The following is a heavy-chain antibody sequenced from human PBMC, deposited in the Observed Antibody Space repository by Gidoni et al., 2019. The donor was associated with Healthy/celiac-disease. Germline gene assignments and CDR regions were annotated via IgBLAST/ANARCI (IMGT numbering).Heavy chain of an antibody. Sequence: QVTLRESGPALVKPTQTLTLTCTFSGFSLSTSGICVSWIRQPPGKALEWLALIDWDDDKYYSTSLKTRLTISKDTSKNQVVLTMTNMDPVDTATYYCARTLLIAVAGLYYFDYWGQGTLVTVSS. J-gene: IGHJ4*02. CDR2: IDWDDDK. CDR3: ARTLLIAVAGLYYFDY. CDR1: GFSLSTSGIC. D-gene: IGHD6-19*01. V-gene: IGHV2-70*01.